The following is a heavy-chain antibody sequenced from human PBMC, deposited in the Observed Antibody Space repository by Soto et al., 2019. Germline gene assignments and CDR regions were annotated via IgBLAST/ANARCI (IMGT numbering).Heavy chain of an antibody. CDR2: IYHIGST. CDR3: ARDHALAGTSGLDY. D-gene: IGHD1-7*01. Sequence: KSSETLSLTCSVSGASISNGDYYWSWVRQPPGKGLEWIGYIYHIGSTFYNPSLKSRVSILVDTSKNQFSLKVNSVTAADTAVYYCARDHALAGTSGLDYWGQGTLVTVSS. CDR1: GASISNGDYY. J-gene: IGHJ4*02. V-gene: IGHV4-30-4*01.